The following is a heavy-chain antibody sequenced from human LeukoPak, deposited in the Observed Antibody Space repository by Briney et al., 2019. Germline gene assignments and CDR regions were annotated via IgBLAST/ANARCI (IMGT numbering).Heavy chain of an antibody. D-gene: IGHD6-19*01. CDR1: GASVRSGSYC. CDR3: ARGRNATGWYVFDY. V-gene: IGHV4-61*01. J-gene: IGHJ4*02. Sequence: SETLSLTCTVSGASVRSGSYCWSWIRQPPGKGQEWIGDDYYSGRTNYNPSLKSRVTMSVDTSKNQFSLNLTSVNAADTAVFYCARGRNATGWYVFDYWGQGTLVTVSS. CDR2: DYYSGRT.